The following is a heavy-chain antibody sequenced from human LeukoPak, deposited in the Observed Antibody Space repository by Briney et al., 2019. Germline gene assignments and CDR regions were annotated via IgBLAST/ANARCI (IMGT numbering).Heavy chain of an antibody. D-gene: IGHD2-2*01. CDR2: IYYSGST. J-gene: IGHJ5*02. Sequence: SETLSLTCTVSGGSISSSSYYWGWIRQPPGKGLEWIGSIYYSGSTYYNPSLKSRVTISVDTSKNQFSLKLSSVTAADTAVYYCARVRYCSSTSCPWGQGTLVTVSS. CDR3: ARVRYCSSTSCP. CDR1: GGSISSSSYY. V-gene: IGHV4-39*01.